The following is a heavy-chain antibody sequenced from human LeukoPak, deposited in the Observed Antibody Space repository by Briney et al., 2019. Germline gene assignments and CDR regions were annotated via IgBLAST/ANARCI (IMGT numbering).Heavy chain of an antibody. Sequence: ASVNVSCKSSVYTFTLYGIRWVRQPPGQGLEGMGWISAYNCNTNYAQKLQGRVSMTTDTSTSTAYMELRSLRSDDTAVYYCARGVGATNAFDIWGQGTLVTVSS. CDR2: ISAYNCNT. J-gene: IGHJ3*02. D-gene: IGHD1-26*01. CDR1: VYTFTLYG. CDR3: ARGVGATNAFDI. V-gene: IGHV1-18*01.